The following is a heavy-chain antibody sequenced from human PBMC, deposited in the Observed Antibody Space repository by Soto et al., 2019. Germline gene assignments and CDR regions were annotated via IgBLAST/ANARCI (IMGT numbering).Heavy chain of an antibody. CDR1: GGSFSSYY. V-gene: IGHV4-59*01. Sequence: SETLSLTCTVSGGSFSSYYWSWIRQPPGKGLGWIGHIYYSGRTNYNPSLKSRVTISGDTSKNQISLKLSSVTAADTAIYYCARDYYYDSRGYPGAYYYGMDVWGPGTTVTVSS. J-gene: IGHJ6*02. D-gene: IGHD3-22*01. CDR2: IYYSGRT. CDR3: ARDYYYDSRGYPGAYYYGMDV.